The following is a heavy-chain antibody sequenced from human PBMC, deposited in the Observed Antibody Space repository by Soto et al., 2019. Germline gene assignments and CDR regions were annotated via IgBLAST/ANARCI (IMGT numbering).Heavy chain of an antibody. CDR2: TSYGGDNE. CDR3: AKPFDAGWYPDQVDN. J-gene: IGHJ4*02. V-gene: IGHV3-30*18. Sequence: QVQLVESGGGVVQPGRSLRLSCATSGFSFSSYAMYWVRQAPGKGLEWVAVTSYGGDNEYYADSVKGRFTISRDNSKNTVYLQMNSLRAEDTAVYYWAKPFDAGWYPDQVDNWGQGTLVTVSS. D-gene: IGHD6-19*01. CDR1: GFSFSSYA.